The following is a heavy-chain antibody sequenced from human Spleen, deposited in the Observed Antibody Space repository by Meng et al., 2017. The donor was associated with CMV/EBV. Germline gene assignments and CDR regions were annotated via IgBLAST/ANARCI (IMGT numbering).Heavy chain of an antibody. Sequence: GESLKISCAASGFTFSSSEMNWLRQGPGKGLEWVAYIGTSGRTTYLADSVKGRFTISRDNAKNSLYLQMNSLRAEDTAVYYCARDASSGWYVDYWGQGTLVTVSS. D-gene: IGHD6-19*01. CDR3: ARDASSGWYVDY. CDR1: GFTFSSSE. J-gene: IGHJ4*02. CDR2: IGTSGRTT. V-gene: IGHV3-48*03.